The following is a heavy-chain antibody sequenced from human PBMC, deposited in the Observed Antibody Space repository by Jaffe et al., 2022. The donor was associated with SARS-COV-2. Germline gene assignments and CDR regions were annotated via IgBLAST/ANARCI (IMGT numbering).Heavy chain of an antibody. Sequence: QVQVQESGPGLVKPSETLSLTCTVSGGSISSYYWSWIRQPPGKGLEWIGTFYNSGSTNYNPSLKSRGTMSTDTSRNQFSLKLSSVTAADTAVYYCAGAGQWLAPDYWGQGTLVTVSS. D-gene: IGHD6-19*01. CDR1: GGSISSYY. CDR3: AGAGQWLAPDY. V-gene: IGHV4-59*03. CDR2: FYNSGST. J-gene: IGHJ4*02.